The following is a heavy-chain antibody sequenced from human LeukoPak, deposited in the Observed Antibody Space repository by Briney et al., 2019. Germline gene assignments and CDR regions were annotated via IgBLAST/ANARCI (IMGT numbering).Heavy chain of an antibody. CDR1: GFNFNRHV. CDR3: AKDQRWESPHYLDS. Sequence: PGGSLRLSCVASGFNFNRHVMSWVRHAPEKGLQWVSAISGDGENTYYADSVRGRFTISRDNSKNTLYVQMNSLRDEDTAVYYCAKDQRWESPHYLDSWGQGTLSPSPQ. CDR2: ISGDGENT. V-gene: IGHV3-23*01. D-gene: IGHD1-26*01. J-gene: IGHJ4*02.